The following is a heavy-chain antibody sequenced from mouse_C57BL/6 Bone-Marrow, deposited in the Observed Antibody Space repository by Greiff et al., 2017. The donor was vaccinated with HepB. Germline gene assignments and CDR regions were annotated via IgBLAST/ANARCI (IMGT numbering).Heavy chain of an antibody. CDR1: GYAFSSSW. CDR2: FYPGDGDT. V-gene: IGHV1-82*01. J-gene: IGHJ3*01. CDR3: AKASSFAY. Sequence: QESGPELVKPGASVKISCKASGYAFSSSWMNWVKQRPGKGLEWIGRFYPGDGDTNYNGKFKGKATLTADKSSSTAYMQLSSLTSEDSAVYFCAKASSFAYWGQGTLVTVSA.